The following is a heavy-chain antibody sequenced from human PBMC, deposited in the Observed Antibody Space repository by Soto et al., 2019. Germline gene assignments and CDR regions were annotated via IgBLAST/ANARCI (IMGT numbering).Heavy chain of an antibody. Sequence: GASVKVSCKTSGYSFNRYGITWVRQAPGQGLEWMGWISAHNGHMIYAQDFQGRVTMTTDTSTNTAYMEIRSLRSDDTAVYYCARDFQYYDSSGSDYWGQGTQVTVSS. J-gene: IGHJ4*02. V-gene: IGHV1-18*01. CDR3: ARDFQYYDSSGSDY. CDR2: ISAHNGHM. CDR1: GYSFNRYG. D-gene: IGHD3-22*01.